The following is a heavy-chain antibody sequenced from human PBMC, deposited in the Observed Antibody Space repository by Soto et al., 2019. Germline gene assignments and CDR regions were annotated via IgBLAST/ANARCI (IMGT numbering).Heavy chain of an antibody. CDR1: GGSIRSSSW. CDR2: IYHAGSS. D-gene: IGHD2-21*02. J-gene: IGHJ3*01. Sequence: QVQLQESGPGLVKPSGTLSLTCSVSGGSIRSSSWWTWLRQSPGKGLEWIGEIYHAGSSNYYPSFHSRVTISADTCKNFFSLRLTSVTAADTAIYYCARASSFRGDFHVWGQGTAVTISS. V-gene: IGHV4-4*02. CDR3: ARASSFRGDFHV.